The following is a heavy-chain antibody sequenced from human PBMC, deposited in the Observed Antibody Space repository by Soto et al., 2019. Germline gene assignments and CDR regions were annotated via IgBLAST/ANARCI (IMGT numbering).Heavy chain of an antibody. CDR2: ISSSSSTI. CDR3: AREYDGSGSYSPPNWFDP. V-gene: IGHV3-48*02. CDR1: GFTFSIYS. Sequence: GGSLRLSCAASGFTFSIYSMNWFRQAPGKGLEWVSYISSSSSTIYYADSVKGRFTISRDNAKNSLYLQMNSLRDEDTAVYYCAREYDGSGSYSPPNWFDPWGQGTLVTVSS. D-gene: IGHD3-10*01. J-gene: IGHJ5*02.